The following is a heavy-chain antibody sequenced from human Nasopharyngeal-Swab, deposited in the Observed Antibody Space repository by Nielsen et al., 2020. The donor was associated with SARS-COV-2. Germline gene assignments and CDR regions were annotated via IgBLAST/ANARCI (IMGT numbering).Heavy chain of an antibody. Sequence: SVKAPCKASGFTFTSSAVQWVRQARGQCLEWIGWIVVGSGNTNYAQKFQEGVTITRDISTSTAYMELSSLGSEDTAGYYCAADQGVQDARGDSWGQGTLVTVSS. J-gene: IGHJ4*02. CDR3: AADQGVQDARGDS. D-gene: IGHD2-15*01. V-gene: IGHV1-58*01. CDR2: IVVGSGNT. CDR1: GFTFTSSA.